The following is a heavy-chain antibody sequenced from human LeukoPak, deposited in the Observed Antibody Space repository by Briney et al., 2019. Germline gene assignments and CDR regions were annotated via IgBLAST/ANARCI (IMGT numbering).Heavy chain of an antibody. D-gene: IGHD2-15*01. CDR2: IIPIFGTA. Sequence: GASVKVSCKASGGTFSSYAISWVRQAPGQGLEWMGGIIPIFGTANYAQKFQGRVTITADESTSTAYMELSSLRSEDTAVYYCAREVVVVVAATSDYYYYGMDVWGQGTTVTVSS. J-gene: IGHJ6*02. CDR3: AREVVVVVAATSDYYYYGMDV. CDR1: GGTFSSYA. V-gene: IGHV1-69*13.